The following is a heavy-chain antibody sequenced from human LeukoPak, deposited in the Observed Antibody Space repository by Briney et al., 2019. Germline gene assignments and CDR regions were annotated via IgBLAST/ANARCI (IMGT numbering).Heavy chain of an antibody. CDR2: INICDGYT. CDR3: AKDRGGSYTFDI. V-gene: IGHV1-46*01. Sequence: ASVKVSCKASGNTFTSSHMHWVRQAPGQGLEWMGSINICDGYTKYAQKFQGRVTITRDTSTSTLYMELSSLRSEDTAVYYCAKDRGGSYTFDIWGQGTMVTVSS. D-gene: IGHD3-16*01. CDR1: GNTFTSSH. J-gene: IGHJ3*02.